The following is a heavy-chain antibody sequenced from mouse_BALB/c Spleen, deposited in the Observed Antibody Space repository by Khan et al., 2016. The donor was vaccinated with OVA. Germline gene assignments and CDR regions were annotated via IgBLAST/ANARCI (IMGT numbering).Heavy chain of an antibody. Sequence: EVQVVESGGDVVKPGGSLKLSCAASGFTFSTYGMSWVRQTPDKRLEWVATISTGGHYTYYPDTVKGRFTISRDNAKNTLYLQMSSLKSEDTAMCYCARFAYYYDSEGFAYWGQGTLVTVST. CDR3: ARFAYYYDSEGFAY. CDR1: GFTFSTYG. V-gene: IGHV5-6*01. CDR2: ISTGGHYT. D-gene: IGHD1-1*01. J-gene: IGHJ3*01.